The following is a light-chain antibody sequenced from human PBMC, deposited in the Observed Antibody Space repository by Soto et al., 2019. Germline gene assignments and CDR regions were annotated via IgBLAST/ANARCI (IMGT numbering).Light chain of an antibody. V-gene: IGLV1-40*01. Sequence: QSVLTQPPSVSGAPGQRVTISCTGSSSNIGAGYDVHWYQQLPGTAPKLLIYVNNNRPSGVPDRFSGSKSGTSASLTITGLEADVGVNYYSQPCKTSRGVVFGGGTKLPVL. CDR3: QPCKTSRGVV. CDR2: VNN. J-gene: IGLJ2*01. CDR1: SSNIGAGYD.